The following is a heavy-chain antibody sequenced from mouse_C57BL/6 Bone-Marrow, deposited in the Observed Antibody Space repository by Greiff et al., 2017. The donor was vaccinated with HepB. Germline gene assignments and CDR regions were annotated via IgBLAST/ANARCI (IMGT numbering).Heavy chain of an antibody. CDR1: GYSFTGYF. V-gene: IGHV1-20*01. CDR2: INPYNGDT. J-gene: IGHJ1*03. Sequence: EVMLVESGPELVKPGDSVKISCKASGYSFTGYFMNWVMQSHGKSLEWIGRINPYNGDTFYNQKFKGKATLTVDKSSSTAHMELRSLTSEDSAVYYCASPRGNWYFDVWGTGTTVTVSS. CDR3: ASPRGNWYFDV.